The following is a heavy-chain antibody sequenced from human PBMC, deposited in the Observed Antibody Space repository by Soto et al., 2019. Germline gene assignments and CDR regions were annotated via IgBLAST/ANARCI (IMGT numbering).Heavy chain of an antibody. Sequence: QVQLQESGPGLVKPSETLSLTCTVSGGSISSFYWTWIRQPPGKALEWIGYIHYNGDTNHNSALESRVTMSIDTSQNQFSLKLRSVPAANTAVYYCATGSASPTSDAFDIWGQGTMVTVS. V-gene: IGHV4-59*01. CDR1: GGSISSFY. J-gene: IGHJ3*02. D-gene: IGHD2-15*01. CDR2: IHYNGDT. CDR3: ATGSASPTSDAFDI.